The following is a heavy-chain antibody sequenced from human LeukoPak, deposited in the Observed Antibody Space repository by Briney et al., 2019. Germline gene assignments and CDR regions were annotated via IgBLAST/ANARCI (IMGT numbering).Heavy chain of an antibody. Sequence: GGSLRLSCAASGFTFSSYAMHWVRQAPGKGLEDVSAISNNGGTTYYANSVRGRFTISRDNSKNTLYLQMGSLRAEDKAVYYCARVNGSGSYYDYWGQGTLVTVSS. CDR1: GFTFSSYA. J-gene: IGHJ4*02. V-gene: IGHV3-64*01. D-gene: IGHD3-10*01. CDR2: ISNNGGTT. CDR3: ARVNGSGSYYDY.